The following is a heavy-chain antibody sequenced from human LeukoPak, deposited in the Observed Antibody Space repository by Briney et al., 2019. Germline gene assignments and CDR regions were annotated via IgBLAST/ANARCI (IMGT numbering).Heavy chain of an antibody. J-gene: IGHJ4*02. CDR2: IYHSGST. D-gene: IGHD1-26*01. CDR3: ARAESGSYHFDY. V-gene: IGHV4-34*01. CDR1: GGSFSGYY. Sequence: SETLSLTCAVYGGSFSGYYWSWIRQPPGKGLEWIGEIYHSGSTNYNPSLKSRVTISVDKSKNQFSLKLSSVTAADTAVYYCARAESGSYHFDYWGQGTLVTVSS.